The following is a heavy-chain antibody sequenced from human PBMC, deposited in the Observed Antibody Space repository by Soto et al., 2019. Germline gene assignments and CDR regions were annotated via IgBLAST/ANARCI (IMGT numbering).Heavy chain of an antibody. V-gene: IGHV4-39*01. CDR3: ARHRIEVVWRGFDF. D-gene: IGHD3-10*01. J-gene: IGHJ4*02. CDR1: TDSSSFTNSY. Sequence: SETLSLTCTVSTDSSSFTNSYWGWIRQPPGKGLQWIGSSSYNGGTFYNPSLKGRVVISFDTSKKQFSLQVTSVTAADTAVYFCARHRIEVVWRGFDFWGQGSPVTVSS. CDR2: SSYNGGT.